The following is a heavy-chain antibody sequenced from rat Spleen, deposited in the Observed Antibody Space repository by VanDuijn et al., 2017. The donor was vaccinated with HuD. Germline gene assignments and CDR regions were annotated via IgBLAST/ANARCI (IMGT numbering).Heavy chain of an antibody. CDR2: IWGNGNT. CDR1: GFSLSNYG. Sequence: QVQLKESGPGLVQPSQTLSLTCTVSGFSLSNYGVIWVRQPPGKGLEWMGVIWGNGNTNYNSVFKSRLSISRDTSKSQVYLKMNSLQTEDTATYYCARAHTTGIRDWLAYWGQGTLVTVSS. CDR3: ARAHTTGIRDWLAY. D-gene: IGHD1-9*01. J-gene: IGHJ3*01. V-gene: IGHV2-13*01.